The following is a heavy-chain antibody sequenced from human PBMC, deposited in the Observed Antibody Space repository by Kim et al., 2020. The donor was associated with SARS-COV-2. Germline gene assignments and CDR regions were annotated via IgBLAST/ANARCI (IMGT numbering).Heavy chain of an antibody. D-gene: IGHD1-26*01. J-gene: IGHJ4*02. CDR2: IVVDSGNT. CDR3: VAIIWESTGGLN. V-gene: IGHV1-58*02. CDR1: GFTFASYA. Sequence: SVKVSCKTSGFTFASYAIQWVRQSRGQRLEWIGWIVVDSGNTNFAQKFQNRVTLTRDMSTNTAYMELNSLMSEDSAVYHCVAIIWESTGGLNWGQGT.